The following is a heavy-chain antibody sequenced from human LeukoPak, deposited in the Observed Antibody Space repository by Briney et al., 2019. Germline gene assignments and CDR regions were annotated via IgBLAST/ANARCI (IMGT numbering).Heavy chain of an antibody. D-gene: IGHD3-16*02. CDR3: AKAYYDYVWGSYRYFCAFDI. CDR2: ISGDGGRT. CDR1: GFTFDDYA. V-gene: IGHV3-43*02. Sequence: PGGSLRLSCAASGFTFDDYAMHWVRQAPGKGLEWVSLISGDGGRTHYADSVKGRFTISRDNSKNSLYLQMNSLRTEDTAFYCRAKAYYDYVWGSYRYFCAFDIWGQGTMVTVSS. J-gene: IGHJ3*02.